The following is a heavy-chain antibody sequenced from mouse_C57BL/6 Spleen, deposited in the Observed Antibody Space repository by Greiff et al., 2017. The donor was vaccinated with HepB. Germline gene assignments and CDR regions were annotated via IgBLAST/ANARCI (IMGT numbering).Heavy chain of an antibody. D-gene: IGHD2-1*01. Sequence: VQLQQSVAELVRPGASVKLSCTASGFNIKNTYMHWVKQRPEQGLEWIGRIDPANGNTKYAPKFQGKATITADTSSNTAYLQLSSLTSEDTAIYYCVCGYGKEDSCFDYWGQGTTLTVSS. J-gene: IGHJ2*01. CDR3: VCGYGKEDSCFDY. CDR2: IDPANGNT. CDR1: GFNIKNTY. V-gene: IGHV14-3*01.